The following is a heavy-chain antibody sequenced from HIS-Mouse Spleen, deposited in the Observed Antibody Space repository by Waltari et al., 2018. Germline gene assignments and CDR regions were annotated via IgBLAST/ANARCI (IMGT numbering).Heavy chain of an antibody. J-gene: IGHJ5*02. Sequence: QVQLVQSGAEVKKPGASVKVSCKASGYTFTSYDSNWGRQATGQGREWMGWKNPNSGNTGYAQKFPGRVTMTRNTSISTAYMELSSLRSEDTAVYYCARRGGATTGGNWFDPWGQGTLVTVSS. CDR2: KNPNSGNT. D-gene: IGHD1-26*01. CDR1: GYTFTSYD. V-gene: IGHV1-8*01. CDR3: ARRGGATTGGNWFDP.